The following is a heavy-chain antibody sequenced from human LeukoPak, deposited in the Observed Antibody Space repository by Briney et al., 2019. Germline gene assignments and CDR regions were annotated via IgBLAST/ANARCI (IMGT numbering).Heavy chain of an antibody. D-gene: IGHD2-2*01. J-gene: IGHJ3*02. CDR2: IYYSGST. CDR1: GGSIGSYY. CDR3: ARWKAVVPAAMYAFDI. Sequence: SETLSLTCTVSGGSIGSYYWSWIRQPPGKGLEWIGYIYYSGSTNYNPSLKSRVTISVDTSKNQFSLKLSSVTAADTAVYYCARWKAVVPAAMYAFDIWGQGTMVTVSS. V-gene: IGHV4-59*01.